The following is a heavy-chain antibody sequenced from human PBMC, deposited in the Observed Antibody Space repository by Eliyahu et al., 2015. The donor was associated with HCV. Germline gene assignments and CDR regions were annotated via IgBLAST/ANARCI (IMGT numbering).Heavy chain of an antibody. CDR2: INAGNGNT. CDR1: GYTFTSYA. Sequence: QVQLVQSGAEVKKPGASVKVSCKASGYTFTSYAMHWVRQAPGQRLEWMGWINAGNGNTKYSQKFQGRVTITRDTSASTAYMELSSLRSEDTAVYYCARRPPSGYLLRYFDYWGQGTLVTVSS. CDR3: ARRPPSGYLLRYFDY. J-gene: IGHJ4*02. D-gene: IGHD3-22*01. V-gene: IGHV1-3*01.